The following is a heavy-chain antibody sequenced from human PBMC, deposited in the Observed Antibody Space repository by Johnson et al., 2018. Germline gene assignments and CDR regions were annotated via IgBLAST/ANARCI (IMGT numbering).Heavy chain of an antibody. D-gene: IGHD3-9*01. CDR3: TKDLNLNTYYDILTGYTDAFDI. J-gene: IGHJ3*02. V-gene: IGHV3-30*18. CDR2: ISYDGNNK. CDR1: GFTFSTFG. Sequence: QVQLVQSGGGVVQPGRSMRLSCAASGFTFSTFGMRWVRQAPGKGLEWVAVISYDGNNKYYGDSVKGRFTISRDNSKNTLYLQMNSLRTDDTAVYYCTKDLNLNTYYDILTGYTDAFDIWGQGTTVTVSS.